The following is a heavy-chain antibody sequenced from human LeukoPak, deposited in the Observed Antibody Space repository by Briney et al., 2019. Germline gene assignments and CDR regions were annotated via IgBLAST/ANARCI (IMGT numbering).Heavy chain of an antibody. CDR3: ARVGRGDHTWGSYYFDH. J-gene: IGHJ4*02. V-gene: IGHV4-59*01. Sequence: PSETLSLTCTVSGDSISRYHWSWIRQPPGKGLEWIGYISYSGSTNYNPSLKSRVTISVDTSKNQFSLKLSSVTAADTAVYYCARVGRGDHTWGSYYFDHWGQGTLVTVSS. CDR1: GDSISRYH. D-gene: IGHD3-16*01. CDR2: ISYSGST.